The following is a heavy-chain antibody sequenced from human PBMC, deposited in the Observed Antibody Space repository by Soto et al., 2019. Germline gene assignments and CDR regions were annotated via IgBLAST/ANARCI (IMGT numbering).Heavy chain of an antibody. Sequence: QVQQVQSGAEVKKPGCSVKVSCKASADTFSRSAFSWVRQAPGQGLEWMGGIIPFFHAAKYAQRLQGRVTNTADEHTRTVYMERSSLRSEDTALYYCARDLISNYHYTGMDVWGQGTKDTVSS. V-gene: IGHV1-69*01. J-gene: IGHJ6*02. CDR1: ADTFSRSA. CDR3: ARDLISNYHYTGMDV. CDR2: IIPFFHAA.